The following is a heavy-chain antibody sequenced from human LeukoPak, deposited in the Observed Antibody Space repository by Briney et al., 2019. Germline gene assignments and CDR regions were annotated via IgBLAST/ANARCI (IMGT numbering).Heavy chain of an antibody. CDR1: GYSISSGYY. Sequence: PSETLSLTCTVSGYSISSGYYWGWIRQPPGKGLEWIGSIYHSGSTYYNPSLKSRITMSVDTSKNQFFLSLNSVTAADTAVYYCAKFGLYYNMDVWGQGTTVTVSS. CDR2: IYHSGST. CDR3: AKFGLYYNMDV. V-gene: IGHV4-38-2*02. J-gene: IGHJ6*02. D-gene: IGHD3-16*01.